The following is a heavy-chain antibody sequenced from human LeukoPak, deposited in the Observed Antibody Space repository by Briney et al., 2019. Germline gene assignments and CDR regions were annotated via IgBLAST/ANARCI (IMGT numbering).Heavy chain of an antibody. Sequence: GGSLRLSCAASGFTFSNYAMSWVRQAPGKGLEWVSGISGSGGTTYYAVSVEGRFTISRDNSKNTLDLQMDSLRPDDTAVYYCARVYSGISPALSHWGQGTLVTVSS. CDR2: ISGSGGTT. V-gene: IGHV3-23*01. J-gene: IGHJ4*02. CDR3: ARVYSGISPALSH. D-gene: IGHD1-26*01. CDR1: GFTFSNYA.